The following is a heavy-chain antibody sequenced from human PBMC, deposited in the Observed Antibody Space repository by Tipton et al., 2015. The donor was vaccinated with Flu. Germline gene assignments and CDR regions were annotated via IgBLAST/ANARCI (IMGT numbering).Heavy chain of an antibody. CDR1: GDSISSDYY. J-gene: IGHJ4*02. CDR2: IFRTGST. V-gene: IGHV4-38-2*02. CDR3: ARTAPGPIDY. Sequence: TLSLTCTISGDSISSDYYWGWIRQPPGKGLEWIGNIFRTGSTYYNPSLKSRVTISVDTSKNQFSLKLSPVTAADTAVYYCARTAPGPIDYWGQGTLVTVSS.